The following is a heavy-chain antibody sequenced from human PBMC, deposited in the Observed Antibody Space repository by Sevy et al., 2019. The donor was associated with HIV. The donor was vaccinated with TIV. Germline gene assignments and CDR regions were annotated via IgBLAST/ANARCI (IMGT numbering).Heavy chain of an antibody. CDR2: ISGNGDNT. Sequence: GGSLRLSCAASGFPFSTYAMSWVRQAPGKGLEWVSAISGNGDNTYYTDSMKGRFTISRDNSKKTLFLHMNSLRAEDTAVYYCTKSPIHAGFDYWGQGTLVTVSS. CDR1: GFPFSTYA. V-gene: IGHV3-23*01. J-gene: IGHJ4*02. D-gene: IGHD3-10*01. CDR3: TKSPIHAGFDY.